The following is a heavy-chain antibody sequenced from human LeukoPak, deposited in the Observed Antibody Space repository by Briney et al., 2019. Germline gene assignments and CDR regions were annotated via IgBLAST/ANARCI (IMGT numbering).Heavy chain of an antibody. D-gene: IGHD3-9*01. V-gene: IGHV4-34*01. Sequence: SETLSLTCAVYGGSFSGYYWSWIRQPPGKGLEWIGEINHSGSTNYNPSLKSRVTISVDTSKNQFSLKLSSVTAADTAVYYCARGELRYFDWFYDAFDIWSQGTMVTVSS. J-gene: IGHJ3*02. CDR2: INHSGST. CDR3: ARGELRYFDWFYDAFDI. CDR1: GGSFSGYY.